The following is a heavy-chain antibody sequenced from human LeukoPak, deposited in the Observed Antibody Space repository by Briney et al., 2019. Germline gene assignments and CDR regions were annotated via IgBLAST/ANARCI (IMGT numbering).Heavy chain of an antibody. V-gene: IGHV4-4*02. CDR1: GGSLSSSNW. Sequence: SGTLSLTCAVSGGSLSSSNWWSWVRQPPGKGLEWIGVIYLRGSTNYNPSLKSRVTISVDTSKNQFSLKLSSVTAADTAVYYCARSCSDGNYGMDDWGKGTTVTVSS. CDR2: IYLRGST. CDR3: ARSCSDGNYGMDD. J-gene: IGHJ6*04. D-gene: IGHD2-21*01.